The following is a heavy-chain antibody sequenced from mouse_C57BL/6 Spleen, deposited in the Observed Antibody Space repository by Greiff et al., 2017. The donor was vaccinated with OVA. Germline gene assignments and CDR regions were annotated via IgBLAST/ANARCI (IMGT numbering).Heavy chain of an antibody. J-gene: IGHJ3*01. CDR2: ISNLAYSI. Sequence: EVKLQESGGGLVQPGGSLKLSCAASGFTFSDYGMAWVRQAPRKGPEWVAFISNLAYSIYYADTVTGRFTISRENAKNTLYLEMSSLRSEDTAMYYCARLDSSGSWFAYWGQGTLVTVSA. D-gene: IGHD3-2*02. CDR3: ARLDSSGSWFAY. CDR1: GFTFSDYG. V-gene: IGHV5-15*01.